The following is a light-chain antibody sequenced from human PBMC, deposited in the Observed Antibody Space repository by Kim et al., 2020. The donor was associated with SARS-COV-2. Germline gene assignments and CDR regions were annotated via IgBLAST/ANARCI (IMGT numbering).Light chain of an antibody. J-gene: IGLJ1*01. Sequence: GQSVTISCTGTSSDVGGYNYVSWYQQHPGKAPKLIIYDVSKRPSGVPDRFSGSKSGNTASLTISGVQAEDEADYYCCSYAGSYTFVFGTGTKVTVL. CDR3: CSYAGSYTFV. V-gene: IGLV2-11*01. CDR2: DVS. CDR1: SSDVGGYNY.